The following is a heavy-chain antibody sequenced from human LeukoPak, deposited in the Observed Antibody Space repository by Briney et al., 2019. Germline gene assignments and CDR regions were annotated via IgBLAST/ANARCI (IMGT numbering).Heavy chain of an antibody. CDR1: GFTXXSYA. J-gene: IGHJ4*02. V-gene: IGHV3-23*01. CDR3: AKGSYYDSSGSFYFDY. Sequence: ASGFTXXSYAMSWVRQAPGXGLGWVSGISGSGDNTYYADSVKGRFTISRDNSKNTLYVQVNSLGTEDTAAYYCAKGSYYDSSGSFYFDYWGQGTLVTVSS. D-gene: IGHD3-22*01. CDR2: ISGSGDNT.